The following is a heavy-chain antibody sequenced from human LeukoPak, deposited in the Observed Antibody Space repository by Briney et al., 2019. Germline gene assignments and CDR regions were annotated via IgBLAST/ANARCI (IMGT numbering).Heavy chain of an antibody. CDR3: ARDGYYGDYMDV. Sequence: GASVKVSCKASGGTFSSYAISWVRQAPGQRLEWMGWINAGNGNTKYSQEFQGRVTITRDTSASTAYMELSSLRSEDMAVYYCARDGYYGDYMDVWGKGTTVTVSS. CDR2: INAGNGNT. J-gene: IGHJ6*03. D-gene: IGHD3-10*01. V-gene: IGHV1-3*03. CDR1: GGTFSSYA.